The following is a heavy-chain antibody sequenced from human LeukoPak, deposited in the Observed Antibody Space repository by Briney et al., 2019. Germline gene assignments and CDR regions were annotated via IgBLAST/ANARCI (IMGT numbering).Heavy chain of an antibody. Sequence: SETLSLTCTVSGDSIINYYWNWIRQPPGKGLEWIGYIYYSGSTNSNPSLKSRVTISVDTSKNQFSLKLSSVTAADTAVYYCARDGYYYDSSGYYAFDIWGQGTMVTVSS. CDR3: ARDGYYYDSSGYYAFDI. J-gene: IGHJ3*02. CDR1: GDSIINYY. D-gene: IGHD3-22*01. CDR2: IYYSGST. V-gene: IGHV4-59*01.